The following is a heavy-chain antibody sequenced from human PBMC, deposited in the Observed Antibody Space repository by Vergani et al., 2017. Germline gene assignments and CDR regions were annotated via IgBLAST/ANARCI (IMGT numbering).Heavy chain of an antibody. CDR2: ISYDGSNK. CDR3: AKDGFKEGAAAGD. J-gene: IGHJ4*02. Sequence: VQLVESGGGLVQPGGSLRLSCAASGFTFSSYGMHWVRQAPGKGLEWVAVISYDGSNKYYADSVKGRFTISRDNSKNTLYLQMNSLRAEDTAVYYCAKDGFKEGAAAGDWGQGTLVTVSS. V-gene: IGHV3-30*18. D-gene: IGHD6-13*01. CDR1: GFTFSSYG.